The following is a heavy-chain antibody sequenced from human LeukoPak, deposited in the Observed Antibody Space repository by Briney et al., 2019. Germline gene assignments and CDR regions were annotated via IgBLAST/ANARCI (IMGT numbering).Heavy chain of an antibody. D-gene: IGHD2-2*01. Sequence: SVKVSCKASGGTFSSYAISWVRQAPGQGLEWMGGIIPIFGTANYAQKFQGRVTITADESTSTAYMELSSLRSEDTAVYYCASSSPGYCSSTSCYSEGMDVWGKGTTVTVSS. CDR3: ASSSPGYCSSTSCYSEGMDV. V-gene: IGHV1-69*13. CDR2: IIPIFGTA. CDR1: GGTFSSYA. J-gene: IGHJ6*03.